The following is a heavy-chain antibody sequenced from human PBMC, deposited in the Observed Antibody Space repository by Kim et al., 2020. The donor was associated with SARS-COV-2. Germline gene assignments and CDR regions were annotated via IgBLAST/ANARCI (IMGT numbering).Heavy chain of an antibody. CDR1: GGSFSGYY. Sequence: SETLSLTCAVYGGSFSGYYWSWIRQPPGKGLEWIGEINHSGSTNYNPSLKSRVTISVDTSKNQFSLKLSSVTAADTAVYYCARQAPDYYDILTGFSVGGMDVWGQGTTVTVSS. J-gene: IGHJ6*02. D-gene: IGHD3-9*01. CDR2: INHSGST. CDR3: ARQAPDYYDILTGFSVGGMDV. V-gene: IGHV4-34*01.